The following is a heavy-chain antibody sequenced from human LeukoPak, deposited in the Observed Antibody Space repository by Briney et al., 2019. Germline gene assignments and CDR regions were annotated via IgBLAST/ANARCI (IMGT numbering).Heavy chain of an antibody. Sequence: GGSLRLSCAASGFTFSSYGMHWVRQAPGKGLEWVAFIRYDGSNKYYADSVKGRFTISRDNSKNTLYLQMNSLRAEDTAVYYCAKDAGVVVAATYYFDYWGQGTLVTVSS. CDR3: AKDAGVVVAATYYFDY. D-gene: IGHD2-15*01. CDR1: GFTFSSYG. J-gene: IGHJ4*02. V-gene: IGHV3-30*02. CDR2: IRYDGSNK.